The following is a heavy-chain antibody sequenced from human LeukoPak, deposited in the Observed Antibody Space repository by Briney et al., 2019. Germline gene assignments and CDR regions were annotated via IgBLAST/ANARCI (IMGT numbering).Heavy chain of an antibody. CDR1: GFTFSSYA. CDR2: ISNNGGST. Sequence: GGSLRLSCAASGFTFSSYAMHWVRQAPGKGLECVSAISNNGGSTYYANSMKGRFTISRDNSKNTLYLQMGSLRAEDMAVYYCARYRAAVGFDYWGQGTLVTVSS. D-gene: IGHD6-13*01. J-gene: IGHJ4*02. CDR3: ARYRAAVGFDY. V-gene: IGHV3-64*01.